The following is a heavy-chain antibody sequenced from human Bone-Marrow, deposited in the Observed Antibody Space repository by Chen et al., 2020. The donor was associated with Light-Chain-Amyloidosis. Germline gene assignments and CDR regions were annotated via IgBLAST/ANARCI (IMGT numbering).Heavy chain of an antibody. CDR2: ISYDGSNK. D-gene: IGHD3-22*01. CDR1: GFTFSSYG. J-gene: IGHJ5*02. Sequence: QVQLVESGGGVVQPGRSLRLSCAASGFTFSSYGMPWVRQAPGKGLEWVAVISYDGSNKYYADSVKGRFTISRDNSKNTLYLQMNSLRAEDTAVYYCAKDFSSPYDSSGYPPTANWFDPWGQGTLVTVSS. V-gene: IGHV3-30*18. CDR3: AKDFSSPYDSSGYPPTANWFDP.